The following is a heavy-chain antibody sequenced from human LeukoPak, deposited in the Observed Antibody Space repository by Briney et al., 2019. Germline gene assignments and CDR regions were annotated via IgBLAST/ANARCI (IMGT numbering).Heavy chain of an antibody. CDR2: IGTADDT. D-gene: IGHD1-1*01. CDR3: VRAKEAYTCGRGAFDI. Sequence: GRSLRLSCAASGFTFSSYDIHWVRQVAGKGLEWVSGIGTADDTYYLGSVKGRFTISRENAKNSLYLQMSSLRAGDTAVYYCVRAKEAYTCGRGAFDIWGQGTMVTVSS. J-gene: IGHJ3*02. CDR1: GFTFSSYD. V-gene: IGHV3-13*01.